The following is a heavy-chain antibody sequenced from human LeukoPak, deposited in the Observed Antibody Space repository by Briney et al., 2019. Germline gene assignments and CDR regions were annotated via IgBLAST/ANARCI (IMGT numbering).Heavy chain of an antibody. CDR2: ISAYNGDT. CDR3: ARGEKTYYDFWSGYWYFDY. J-gene: IGHJ4*02. CDR1: GYTFTSYG. V-gene: IGHV1-18*01. Sequence: ASVKVSCKASGYTFTSYGISWVRQAPGQGLEWMGWISAYNGDTKYAQKLQGRVTMTTDTSTSTAYMELRSLRSDDTAVYYCARGEKTYYDFWSGYWYFDYWGQGTLVTVSS. D-gene: IGHD3-3*01.